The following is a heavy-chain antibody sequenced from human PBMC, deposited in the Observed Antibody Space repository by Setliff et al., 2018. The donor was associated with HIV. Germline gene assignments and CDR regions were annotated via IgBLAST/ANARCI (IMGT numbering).Heavy chain of an antibody. J-gene: IGHJ4*02. Sequence: GASVKVSCKDSGGTFSNYGFAWVRQAPGQGLEWMGGIIPIFGSADYAQKFQGRVTISADESTSTVYLELSSLTSDDTAMYYCASKGDYYTSKTLDSWGQGTLVTVSS. CDR2: IIPIFGSA. CDR1: GGTFSNYG. D-gene: IGHD3-10*01. V-gene: IGHV1-69*13. CDR3: ASKGDYYTSKTLDS.